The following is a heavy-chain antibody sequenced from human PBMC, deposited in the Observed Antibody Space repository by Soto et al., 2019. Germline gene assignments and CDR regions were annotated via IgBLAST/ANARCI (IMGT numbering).Heavy chain of an antibody. V-gene: IGHV3-9*01. CDR1: GFTFDDYA. Sequence: GGSLRLSCAASGFTFDDYAMHWVRQAPGKGLEWVSGISWNSGSIGYADSVKGRFTISRDNAKNSLYLQMNSLRAEDTALYYCAKGYGDYLHYVDYWGQGTLVTVSS. D-gene: IGHD4-17*01. CDR3: AKGYGDYLHYVDY. J-gene: IGHJ4*02. CDR2: ISWNSGSI.